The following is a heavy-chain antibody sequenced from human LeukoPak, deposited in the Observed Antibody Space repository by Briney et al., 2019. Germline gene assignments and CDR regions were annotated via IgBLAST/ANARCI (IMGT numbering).Heavy chain of an antibody. CDR1: GYTFTGYY. V-gene: IGHV1-2*02. CDR2: INPNSGGT. Sequence: ASVKVSCNASGYTFTGYYMHWVRQAPGQGLEWMGWINPNSGGTNYAQKFQGRVTMTRDTSIRTAYMEVGSLRSDDTAVYYCARGLQWLEAFDYWGLGTLVTVSS. D-gene: IGHD6-19*01. CDR3: ARGLQWLEAFDY. J-gene: IGHJ4*02.